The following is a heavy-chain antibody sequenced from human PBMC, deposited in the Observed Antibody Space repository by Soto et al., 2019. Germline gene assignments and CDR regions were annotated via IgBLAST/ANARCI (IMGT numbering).Heavy chain of an antibody. CDR1: GYSFTSYW. V-gene: IGHV5-51*01. D-gene: IGHD2-8*01. J-gene: IGHJ6*03. CDR3: ARLDCTNGVCYTRDYYYYYYMDV. CDR2: IYPGDSDT. Sequence: GESLKISCKGSGYSFTSYWIGWVRQMPGKGLEWMGIIYPGDSDTRYSPSFQGQVTISADKSISTAYLQWSGLKASDTAMYYCARLDCTNGVCYTRDYYYYYYMDVWGKGTTVTVSS.